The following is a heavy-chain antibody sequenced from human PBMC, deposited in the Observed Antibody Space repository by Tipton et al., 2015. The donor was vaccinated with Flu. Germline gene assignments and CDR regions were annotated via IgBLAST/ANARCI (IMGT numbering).Heavy chain of an antibody. V-gene: IGHV3-13*01. CDR2: IGTAGGT. D-gene: IGHD4-17*01. CDR1: GFTFSSYD. Sequence: SLRLSCAASGFTFSSYDMHWVRQATGKGLEWVSAIGTAGGTYYPGSVKGRFTISRENAKNSLYLQMNSLRAGDTAVYYCARPNRPTYGDYVGWYFDLWGRGTLVTVSS. CDR3: ARPNRPTYGDYVGWYFDL. J-gene: IGHJ2*01.